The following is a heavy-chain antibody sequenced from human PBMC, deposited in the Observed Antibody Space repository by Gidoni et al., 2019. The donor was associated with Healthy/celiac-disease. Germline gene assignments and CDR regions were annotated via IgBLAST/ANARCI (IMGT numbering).Heavy chain of an antibody. J-gene: IGHJ4*02. V-gene: IGHV4-31*03. CDR1: GGSISSGGYY. CDR2: IYYSGST. D-gene: IGHD3-10*01. CDR3: ARGGGYYYGSGSYPNPLDY. Sequence: QVQLQASGPGLVKPSQTLSLTCTVSGGSISSGGYYWSWIRQHPGKGLEWIGYIYYSGSTYYNPSRKSRVTISVDKSKNQFSLKLSSVNAADTAVYDCARGGGYYYGSGSYPNPLDYWGQGTLVTVSS.